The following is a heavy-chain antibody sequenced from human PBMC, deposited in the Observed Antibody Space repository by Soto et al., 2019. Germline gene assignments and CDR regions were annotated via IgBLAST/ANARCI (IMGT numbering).Heavy chain of an antibody. J-gene: IGHJ4*02. CDR3: ATSMTTVTTACDY. V-gene: IGHV3-23*01. CDR1: GFTFSSYA. CDR2: ISGSGGST. D-gene: IGHD4-17*01. Sequence: EVQLLESGGGLVQPGGSLRLSCAASGFTFSSYAMSWVRQAPGKGLEWVSGISGSGGSTYYADSVKGRFTISRDNPKNTVYLQMNSLRVEDTALYYCATSMTTVTTACDYWGQGTLVTVSS.